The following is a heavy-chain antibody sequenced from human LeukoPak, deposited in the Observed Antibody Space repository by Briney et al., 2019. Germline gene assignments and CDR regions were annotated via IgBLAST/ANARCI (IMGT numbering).Heavy chain of an antibody. Sequence: PGGSLRLSCAASGFTFSSFSMNWVRQAPGRGLEGFSYISFGSSSIHYADSVKGRFTISRDNAKNSVYLQMNSLRDEDTAVYYCARVNNYGADPWGQGTLVTVSS. CDR1: GFTFSSFS. CDR3: ARVNNYGADP. V-gene: IGHV3-48*02. J-gene: IGHJ5*02. CDR2: ISFGSSSI. D-gene: IGHD4-17*01.